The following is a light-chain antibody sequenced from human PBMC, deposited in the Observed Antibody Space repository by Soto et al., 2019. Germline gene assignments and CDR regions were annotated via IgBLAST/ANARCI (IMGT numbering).Light chain of an antibody. CDR3: SSYAGSDNMI. Sequence: QSALTQPPSASGSPGQSVTLSCTGSSSDVGGYEHVSWYQQHPGRVPKPLIYDVSKRLSGGPERFSGSKSGNTASLTVSGLQAEDEADYYCSSYAGSDNMIFGGGTKVTVL. V-gene: IGLV2-8*01. CDR1: SSDVGGYEH. J-gene: IGLJ2*01. CDR2: DVS.